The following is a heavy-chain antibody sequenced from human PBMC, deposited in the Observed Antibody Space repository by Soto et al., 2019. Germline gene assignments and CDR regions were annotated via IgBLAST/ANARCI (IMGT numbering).Heavy chain of an antibody. CDR3: ARDGPDTFDY. Sequence: GGPLRPYCAASGFTFSSYEMNWVRQAPGKGLEWVSYISSSGSTIYYADSVKGRFTISRDNAKNSLYLQMNSLRAEDTAVYYCARDGPDTFDYWGQGTLVTVSS. J-gene: IGHJ4*02. CDR2: ISSSGSTI. V-gene: IGHV3-48*03. CDR1: GFTFSSYE.